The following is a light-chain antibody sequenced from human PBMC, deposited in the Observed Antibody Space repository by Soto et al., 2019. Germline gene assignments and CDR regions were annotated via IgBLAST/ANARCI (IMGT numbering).Light chain of an antibody. J-gene: IGKJ4*01. CDR3: QQYNNWPQLT. CDR1: QSVGNN. CDR2: GAS. Sequence: RVMTQSPATLSVSPEERATLSCRASQSVGNNLSWYQQKPGQAPRLLIYGASTRATGIPARFSGGGSGTECTLTISSLQSEDFAVYFCQQYNNWPQLTFGGGTKVEIK. V-gene: IGKV3-15*01.